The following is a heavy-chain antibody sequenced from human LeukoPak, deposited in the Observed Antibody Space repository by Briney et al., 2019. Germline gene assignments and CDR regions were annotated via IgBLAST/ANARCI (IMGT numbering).Heavy chain of an antibody. V-gene: IGHV5-51*01. CDR3: ARQLRYFDWLLSSEYEY. CDR1: GSNFTSYW. J-gene: IGHJ4*02. D-gene: IGHD3-9*01. CDR2: IYPGDSDT. Sequence: PGESLQISCQGSGSNFTSYWIGWVRQLPGKGLEWMGIIYPGDSDTRYSPSFQGQVTISADKSISTAYLQWSSLKASDTAMYYCARQLRYFDWLLSSEYEYWGQGTLVTVSS.